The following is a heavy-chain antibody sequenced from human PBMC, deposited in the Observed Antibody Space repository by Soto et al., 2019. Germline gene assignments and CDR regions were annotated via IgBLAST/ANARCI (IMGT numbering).Heavy chain of an antibody. CDR2: ISWKSGSI. CDR3: AKSTGGTANGLDV. J-gene: IGHJ6*02. V-gene: IGHV3-9*01. CDR1: GFSFGDYA. Sequence: EVQLVESGGDLVQPGRSLRLSCAASGFSFGDYAMHWVRQAPGKGLEWVSGISWKSGSIGYADSVKGRFTISRDNAKNSLYLQMNSLRAEDTALYYCAKSTGGTANGLDVWGQGTTVTDSS. D-gene: IGHD2-8*02.